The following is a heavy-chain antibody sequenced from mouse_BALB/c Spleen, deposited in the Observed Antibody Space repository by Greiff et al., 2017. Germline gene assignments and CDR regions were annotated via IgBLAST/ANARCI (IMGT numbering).Heavy chain of an antibody. J-gene: IGHJ3*01. CDR2: IYPGDGDT. D-gene: IGHD2-10*01. CDR1: GYAFSSYW. Sequence: VQGVESGAELVRPGSSVKISCKASGYAFSSYWMNWVKQRPGQGLEWIGQIYPGDGDTNYNGKFKGKATLTADKSSSTAYMQLSSLTSEDSAVYFCARFPYYGNKGFAYWGQGTLVTVSA. CDR3: ARFPYYGNKGFAY. V-gene: IGHV1-80*01.